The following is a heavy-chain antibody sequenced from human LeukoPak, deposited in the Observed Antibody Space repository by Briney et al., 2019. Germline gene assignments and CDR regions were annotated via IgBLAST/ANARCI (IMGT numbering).Heavy chain of an antibody. CDR2: IKSKTDGGTT. V-gene: IGHV3-15*01. CDR3: TREGRVVVAATPGSYYYGMDV. D-gene: IGHD2-15*01. Sequence: GGSLRLSCAASGFTFSNAWMSWVRQDPGKGREWVSRIKSKTDGGTTDYAEPVKGRFTISSDDSKNTLYIQMNSLKTEDTAVYYCTREGRVVVAATPGSYYYGMDVWGQGTTVTVSS. J-gene: IGHJ6*02. CDR1: GFTFSNAW.